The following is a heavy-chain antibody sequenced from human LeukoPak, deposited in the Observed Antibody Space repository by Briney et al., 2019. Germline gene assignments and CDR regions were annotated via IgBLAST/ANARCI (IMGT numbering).Heavy chain of an antibody. CDR3: ARARVRGYYMDV. D-gene: IGHD3-10*01. Sequence: ASVKVSCKASGYTFTSYYMHWVRQAPGQGLEWMGIINPSGGSTSYAQKFQGRVTMTRDTSTSTVYMELSSLRSEDTAVYYCARARVRGYYMDVWGKGTTVTISS. V-gene: IGHV1-46*01. J-gene: IGHJ6*03. CDR1: GYTFTSYY. CDR2: INPSGGST.